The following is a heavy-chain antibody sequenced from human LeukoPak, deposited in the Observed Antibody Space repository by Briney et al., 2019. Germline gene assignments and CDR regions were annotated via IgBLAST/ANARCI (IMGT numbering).Heavy chain of an antibody. Sequence: PGGSLRLSCAASGFSFGMSWVRQAPGKGLEWVSAIGGSGGNTYYADSVKGRFTISRDNAKNSLYLQMNSLRTEDAAVYYCARGPGGSGSYYDYWGQGTLVTVSS. V-gene: IGHV3-21*01. CDR2: IGGSGGNT. CDR1: GFSFG. D-gene: IGHD3-10*01. J-gene: IGHJ4*02. CDR3: ARGPGGSGSYYDY.